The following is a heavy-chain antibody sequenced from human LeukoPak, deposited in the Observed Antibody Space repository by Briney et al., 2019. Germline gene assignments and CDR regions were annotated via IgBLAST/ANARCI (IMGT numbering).Heavy chain of an antibody. Sequence: GGSLTLSCDASGLFFTRFWVSCVRDARGKGPEWGAHIKENGNEQYYADSVKGRFTISRDNVKQSLCLQMNNLRVEDTAVYYCARGPGDYDASDIWGQGTMVTVSS. CDR2: IKENGNEQ. CDR3: ARGPGDYDASDI. J-gene: IGHJ3*02. D-gene: IGHD4-11*01. CDR1: GLFFTRFW. V-gene: IGHV3-7*01.